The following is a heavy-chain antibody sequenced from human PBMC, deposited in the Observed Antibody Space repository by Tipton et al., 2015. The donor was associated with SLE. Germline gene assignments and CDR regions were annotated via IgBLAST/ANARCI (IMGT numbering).Heavy chain of an antibody. CDR2: ISHTGNT. CDR3: ARGGYSGSYRFYFSDY. Sequence: WGWMRQPPGKGLEWIGSISHTGNTYYNASLKSRVTISVDTSQNHLSLKMYSVTAADTAVYYCARGGYSGSYRFYFSDYWGQGTLVTVSS. V-gene: IGHV4-38-2*02. J-gene: IGHJ4*02. D-gene: IGHD1-26*01.